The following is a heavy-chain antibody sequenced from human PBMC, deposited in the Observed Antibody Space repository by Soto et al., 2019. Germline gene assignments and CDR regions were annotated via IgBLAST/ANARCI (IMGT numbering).Heavy chain of an antibody. J-gene: IGHJ4*02. Sequence: PGGSLRLSCAASGFTFSSYAMSWVRQAPGKGLEWVSAISGSGGSTYYADSVKGRFTISRDNSKNTLYLQMNSLRAEDTAVYYCAKDRDSSGYYWFPGEIDYWGQGTLVTISS. V-gene: IGHV3-23*01. CDR2: ISGSGGST. CDR1: GFTFSSYA. CDR3: AKDRDSSGYYWFPGEIDY. D-gene: IGHD3-22*01.